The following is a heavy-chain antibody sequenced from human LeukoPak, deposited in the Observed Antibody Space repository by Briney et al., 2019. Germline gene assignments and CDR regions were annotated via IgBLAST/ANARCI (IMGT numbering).Heavy chain of an antibody. Sequence: ASVKVSCKASGYTFTSYGISWVRQAPGQGLEWMGWISAYNGNTNYAQKLQGRVTMTTDTSTSTAYMELRSLRSDDTAVHYCARTVRGYCSSTSCYLRYYYGMDVWGQGTTVTVSS. CDR1: GYTFTSYG. V-gene: IGHV1-18*01. CDR3: ARTVRGYCSSTSCYLRYYYGMDV. CDR2: ISAYNGNT. D-gene: IGHD2-2*01. J-gene: IGHJ6*02.